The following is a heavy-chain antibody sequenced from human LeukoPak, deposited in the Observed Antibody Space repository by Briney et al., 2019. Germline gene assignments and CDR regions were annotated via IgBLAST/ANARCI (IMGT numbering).Heavy chain of an antibody. V-gene: IGHV1-18*01. D-gene: IGHD6-13*01. CDR3: ARVYSSSWCFDY. CDR2: ISAYNGNT. Sequence: ASVKVSCKASGYTFTSYAISWVRQGPGRGLEWMGWISAYNGNTNYAQNLQGRVTMTTDTSTSTAYMEVRSLRSDDTAVYYCARVYSSSWCFDYWGQGTLVTVSS. J-gene: IGHJ4*02. CDR1: GYTFTSYA.